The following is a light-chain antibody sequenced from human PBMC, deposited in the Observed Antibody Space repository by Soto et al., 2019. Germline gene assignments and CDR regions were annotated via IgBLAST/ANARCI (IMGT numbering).Light chain of an antibody. V-gene: IGKV3-20*01. CDR1: QSVSSSY. J-gene: IGKJ1*01. CDR2: GAS. CDR3: QQKET. Sequence: EIVLTQSPGTLSLSPGERATLSCRASQSVSSSYLAWYQQKPGQAPRLLIYGASSRATGIPDRFSGSGSGTVFTLTISRLEPEDFAVYYCQQKETFGQGTKVDIK.